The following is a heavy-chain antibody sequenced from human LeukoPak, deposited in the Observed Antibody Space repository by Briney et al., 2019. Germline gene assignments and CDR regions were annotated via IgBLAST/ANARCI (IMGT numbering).Heavy chain of an antibody. CDR2: INHGGTT. J-gene: IGHJ3*02. D-gene: IGHD6-13*01. V-gene: IGHV4-34*01. Sequence: SETLSLTCAVYGGSFSNYYWSWIRQPPGKGLEWIGEINHGGTTKYNPSLKSRVTMSVDTSKNQFSLKLSSVTAADTAVYYCARDLYSSRTNDAFVIWGQGTMVTVSS. CDR3: ARDLYSSRTNDAFVI. CDR1: GGSFSNYY.